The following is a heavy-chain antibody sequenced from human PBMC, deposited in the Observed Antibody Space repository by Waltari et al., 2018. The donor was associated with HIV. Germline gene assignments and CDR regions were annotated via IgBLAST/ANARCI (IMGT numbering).Heavy chain of an antibody. D-gene: IGHD6-13*01. V-gene: IGHV3-66*01. CDR3: ARDWAHSSSWSRYYYHGMDV. CDR1: GFTVSSNY. CDR2: IYSGGST. J-gene: IGHJ6*02. Sequence: EVQLVESGGGLVQPGGSLRLSCAASGFTVSSNYMSWVRPAPGKGLGWVSVIYSGGSTYYADSLKGRFTISRDNSKNTLYLQMNSLRAEDTAVYYCARDWAHSSSWSRYYYHGMDVWGQGTTVTVSS.